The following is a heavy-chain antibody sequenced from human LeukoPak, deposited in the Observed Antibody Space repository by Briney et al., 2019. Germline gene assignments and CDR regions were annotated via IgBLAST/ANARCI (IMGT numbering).Heavy chain of an antibody. CDR3: ARHGPTTIWFDP. J-gene: IGHJ5*02. CDR1: GGSISSYY. Sequence: SETLSLTCTVSGGSISSYYWSWIRQPAGKGLEWIGRIYTSGSTNYNPSLKSRVTISVDTSKNQFSLKLSSVTAADTAVYYCARHGPTTIWFDPWGQGTLVTVSS. D-gene: IGHD1-14*01. V-gene: IGHV4-4*07. CDR2: IYTSGST.